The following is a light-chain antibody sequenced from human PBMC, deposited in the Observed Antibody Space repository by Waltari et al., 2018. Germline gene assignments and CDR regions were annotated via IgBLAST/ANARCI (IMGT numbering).Light chain of an antibody. V-gene: IGKV1-9*01. Sequence: IQLTKAPSSLSASLVHRVTITCRASQGISNYLGWYQQKPGKAPKLLIYAASTLQSGVPSRFSGSGSGKDFTLTISSLQPEDFATYYCQQLNSYQGTFGQGTKVEIK. CDR3: QQLNSYQGT. J-gene: IGKJ1*01. CDR2: AAS. CDR1: QGISNY.